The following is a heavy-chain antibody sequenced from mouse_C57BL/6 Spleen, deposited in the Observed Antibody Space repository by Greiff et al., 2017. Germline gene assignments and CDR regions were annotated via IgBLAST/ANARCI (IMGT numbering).Heavy chain of an antibody. D-gene: IGHD1-1*01. J-gene: IGHJ2*01. CDR2: ISYDGSN. CDR3: ARKIYYYGSRASYFDY. V-gene: IGHV3-6*01. Sequence: DVKLQESGPGLVKPSQSLSLTCSVTGYSITSGYYWNWIRQFPGNKLEWMGYISYDGSNNYNPSLKNRISITRDTSKNQFFLKLNSVTTEDTATYYCARKIYYYGSRASYFDYWGQGTTLTVSS. CDR1: GYSITSGYY.